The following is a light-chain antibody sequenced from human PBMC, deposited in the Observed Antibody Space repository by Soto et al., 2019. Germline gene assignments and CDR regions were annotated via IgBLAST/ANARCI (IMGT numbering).Light chain of an antibody. CDR1: QSVSSY. CDR2: DAS. CDR3: QQRSNWPPIT. Sequence: EIVLTQSPATLSLSPGERATLSCRASQSVSSYLAWYQQKPGQAPRLLIYDASNRATGIPARFSGSGSGTEFTLTISSLEPEDFAFYYCQQRSNWPPITFGQGTRLEIK. J-gene: IGKJ5*01. V-gene: IGKV3-11*01.